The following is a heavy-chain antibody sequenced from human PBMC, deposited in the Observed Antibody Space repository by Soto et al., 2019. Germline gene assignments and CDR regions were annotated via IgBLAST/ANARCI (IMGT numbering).Heavy chain of an antibody. CDR1: GYTFTSYA. CDR3: ARVRSYGDSPADAFDI. J-gene: IGHJ3*02. Sequence: GASVKVSCKASGYTFTSYAMHWVRQAPGQRLEWMGWINAGNGNTKYSQKFQGRVTITRDTSASTAYMELSSLRSEDTAVYYCARVRSYGDSPADAFDIWGQGTMVTVS. CDR2: INAGNGNT. V-gene: IGHV1-3*01. D-gene: IGHD4-17*01.